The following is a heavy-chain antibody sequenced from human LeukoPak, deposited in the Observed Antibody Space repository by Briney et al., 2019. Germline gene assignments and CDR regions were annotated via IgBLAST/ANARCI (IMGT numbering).Heavy chain of an antibody. CDR3: ARHLVYGSGTQPYFDY. Sequence: SETLSLTCTVSGGSISSYYWSWIRQPPGKGLEWIAYIYYSGSTNYNPSLKSRVTISVDTSKNQFSLKLYSVTAVDTAVYYCARHLVYGSGTQPYFDYWGQGTLVTVSS. CDR2: IYYSGST. CDR1: GGSISSYY. J-gene: IGHJ4*02. D-gene: IGHD3-10*01. V-gene: IGHV4-59*08.